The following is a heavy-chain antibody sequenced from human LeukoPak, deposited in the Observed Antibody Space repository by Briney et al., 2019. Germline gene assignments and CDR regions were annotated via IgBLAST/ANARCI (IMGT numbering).Heavy chain of an antibody. V-gene: IGHV3-30*02. J-gene: IGHJ4*02. D-gene: IGHD2-2*01. Sequence: GGSLRLPCAESGFTFSSYGMHWVRQAPGKGLERVAFIRYDGSNKYYADSVKGRFTISRDNSKNTLYLQMNSLRAEDTAVYYCAKDVVWYCTSTSCSSPGYWGQGTLVTVSS. CDR2: IRYDGSNK. CDR3: AKDVVWYCTSTSCSSPGY. CDR1: GFTFSSYG.